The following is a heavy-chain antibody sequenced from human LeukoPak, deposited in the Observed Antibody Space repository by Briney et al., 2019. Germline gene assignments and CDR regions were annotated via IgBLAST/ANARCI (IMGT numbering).Heavy chain of an antibody. V-gene: IGHV3-23*01. CDR1: GFTFDDYG. J-gene: IGHJ4*02. CDR2: ISVAGATT. Sequence: PGGSLRLSCAASGFTFDDYGMSWVRQAPGKGLEWVSSISVAGATTDYADSVKDRFTISRDNSKSTVYLQMNGLRVEDTALYYCAKLSLGDFEYFDYWGQGTLVTVSS. CDR3: AKLSLGDFEYFDY. D-gene: IGHD2-21*02.